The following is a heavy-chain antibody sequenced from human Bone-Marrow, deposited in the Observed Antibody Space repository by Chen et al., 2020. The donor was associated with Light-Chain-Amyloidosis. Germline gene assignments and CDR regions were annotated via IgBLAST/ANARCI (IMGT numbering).Heavy chain of an antibody. Sequence: EVQLVESGGGVLQPGGSLRLSCVAAGVTVSSHSVGWVRQAPGKGLEWLSVIFSGGNTHYADSVKRRFTISRDNSKSTLYLDMTNLRGEDTAVYYCARGGGHSYGYLDQWGQGTWVTVSP. D-gene: IGHD5-18*01. J-gene: IGHJ4*02. CDR3: ARGGGHSYGYLDQ. CDR1: GVTVSSHS. V-gene: IGHV3-53*02. CDR2: IFSGGNT.